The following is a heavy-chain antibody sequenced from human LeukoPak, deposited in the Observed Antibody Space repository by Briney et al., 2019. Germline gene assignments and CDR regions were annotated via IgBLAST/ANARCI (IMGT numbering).Heavy chain of an antibody. V-gene: IGHV3-43D*03. D-gene: IGHD1-26*01. CDR2: ISWDGGST. Sequence: PGGSLRLSCAASGFTLDDYAMHWVRQAPGKVLEWVSLISWDGGSTYYADSVKGRLIIARDNSTSALYLQMNSLRAEDTALYYCAKDMEGGGSYYLLDYWGQGTLVTVSS. CDR3: AKDMEGGGSYYLLDY. J-gene: IGHJ4*02. CDR1: GFTLDDYA.